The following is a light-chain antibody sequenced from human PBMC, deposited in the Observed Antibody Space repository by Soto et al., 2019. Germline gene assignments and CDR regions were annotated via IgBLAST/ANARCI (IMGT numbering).Light chain of an antibody. CDR3: CSYAGGNTYV. Sequence: QSALTQPASVSGSPGQSITISCTVTTSDVGAYNLVSWYQRLPGKAPKLLIFEGTKRPSGVSSRFSGSKSGNTASLTIFGLRAEDEADYFCCSYAGGNTYVFGTGTKATV. CDR1: TSDVGAYNL. J-gene: IGLJ1*01. CDR2: EGT. V-gene: IGLV2-23*01.